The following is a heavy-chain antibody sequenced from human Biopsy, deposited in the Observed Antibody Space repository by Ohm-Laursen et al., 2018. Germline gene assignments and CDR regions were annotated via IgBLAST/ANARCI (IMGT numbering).Heavy chain of an antibody. Sequence: TLSLTCAVYGESFNGYYWSWIRQTPGKGLEWIGEINHSGRTNYNPSLKSQVTISVDTSKNQFSLKVRSVTAADTAVYYCVRGVDYYDPYHYYALDVWGQGTTVTVSS. D-gene: IGHD3-22*01. CDR3: VRGVDYYDPYHYYALDV. J-gene: IGHJ6*02. CDR1: GESFNGYY. CDR2: INHSGRT. V-gene: IGHV4-34*01.